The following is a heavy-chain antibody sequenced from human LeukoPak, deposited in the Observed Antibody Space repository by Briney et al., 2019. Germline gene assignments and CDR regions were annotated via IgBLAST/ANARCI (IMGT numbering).Heavy chain of an antibody. D-gene: IGHD3-9*01. CDR1: GFAFNDFA. CDR3: AKRLSRGYFGKLIFDF. J-gene: IGHJ4*02. V-gene: IGHV3-23*01. CDR2: ISSTGEST. Sequence: GGSLRLSCAAAGFAFNDFAMSWVRPTPGKGLEWVSSISSTGESTYYADSLRGRFTISRDNSAATLYLQMNSLRTEDSAVYYCAKRLSRGYFGKLIFDFWGQGALVTVSS.